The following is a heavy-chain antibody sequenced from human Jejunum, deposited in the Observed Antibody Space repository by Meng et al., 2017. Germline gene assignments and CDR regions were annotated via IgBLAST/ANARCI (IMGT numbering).Heavy chain of an antibody. CDR1: GSTFNDYA. Sequence: GESLKISCATSGSTFNDYAMHWVRQAPGKGLEWVSLISWDGISINYADSVKGRFTISRDNSKNSLYLQMNSLRPEDTALYYCVKGGLYSSGWYDWFDPWGQGTLVTVSS. J-gene: IGHJ5*02. D-gene: IGHD6-19*01. V-gene: IGHV3-43D*04. CDR3: VKGGLYSSGWYDWFDP. CDR2: ISWDGISI.